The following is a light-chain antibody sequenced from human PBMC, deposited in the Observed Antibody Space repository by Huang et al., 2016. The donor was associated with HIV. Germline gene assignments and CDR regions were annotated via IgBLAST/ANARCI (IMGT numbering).Light chain of an antibody. Sequence: DIQMTQSPSSMSASTGDRVTITCRASEDICSYLAWFQQRPGQPPKSLIYAASTLQNGIPAKFSGSGSGTDFTLTISHLQPEDFETYYCQQYDACPLTFGQGTRLEI. CDR1: EDICSY. CDR3: QQYDACPLT. J-gene: IGKJ2*01. V-gene: IGKV1-16*02. CDR2: AAS.